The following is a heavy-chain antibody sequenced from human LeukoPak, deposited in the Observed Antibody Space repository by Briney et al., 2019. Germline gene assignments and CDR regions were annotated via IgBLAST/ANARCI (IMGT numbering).Heavy chain of an antibody. J-gene: IGHJ6*04. CDR3: AKEGTYYYGSGREMDV. CDR1: GFTFSSYG. V-gene: IGHV3-30*02. D-gene: IGHD3-10*01. CDR2: IRYDGSNK. Sequence: PGRSLRLSCAASGFTFSSYGMHWVRQAPGKGLEWVAFIRYDGSNKYYADSVKGRFTISRDNSKNTLYLQMNSLRAEDTAVYYCAKEGTYYYGSGREMDVWGKGTTVTISS.